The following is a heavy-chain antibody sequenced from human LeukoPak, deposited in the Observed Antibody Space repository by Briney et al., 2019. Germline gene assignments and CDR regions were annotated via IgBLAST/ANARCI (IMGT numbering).Heavy chain of an antibody. V-gene: IGHV3-23*01. Sequence: GGSLRLSCAASGFTFSSYAMSLVRQAPGKGLEWVSAISGSGGSTYYADSVKGRFTISRDNSENKLYLQINSLRVEDTAVYYCVKDTPTTGYHLDSWGQGTLVTVSS. J-gene: IGHJ4*02. CDR1: GFTFSSYA. D-gene: IGHD1-1*01. CDR3: VKDTPTTGYHLDS. CDR2: ISGSGGST.